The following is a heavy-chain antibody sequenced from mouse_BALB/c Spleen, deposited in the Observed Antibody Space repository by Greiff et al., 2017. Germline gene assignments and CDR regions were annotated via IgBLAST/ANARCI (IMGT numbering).Heavy chain of an antibody. CDR3: ARVYYDYDRAMDY. CDR2: ISSGSSTI. CDR1: GFTFSSFG. V-gene: IGHV5-17*02. J-gene: IGHJ4*01. D-gene: IGHD2-4*01. Sequence: EVKVEESGGGLVQPGGSRKLSCAASGFTFSSFGMHWVRQAPEKGLEWVAYISSGSSTIYYADTVKGRFTISRDNPKNTLFLQMTSLRSEDTAMYYCARVYYDYDRAMDYWGQGTSVTVSS.